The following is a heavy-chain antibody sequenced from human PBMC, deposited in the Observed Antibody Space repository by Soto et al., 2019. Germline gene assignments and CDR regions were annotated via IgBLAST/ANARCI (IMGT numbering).Heavy chain of an antibody. V-gene: IGHV1-2*04. CDR3: ARDASYVWGSYPRARDY. D-gene: IGHD3-16*02. CDR2: INPNSGGT. Sequence: SVEVGCEACGDRLTVYDVDCVLKAPGQGLEWMGWINPNSGGTNYAQKFQGWVTMTRDTSISTAYMELSRLRSDDTAVYYCARDASYVWGSYPRARDYWGQGTLVTVSS. CDR1: GDRLTVYD. J-gene: IGHJ4*02.